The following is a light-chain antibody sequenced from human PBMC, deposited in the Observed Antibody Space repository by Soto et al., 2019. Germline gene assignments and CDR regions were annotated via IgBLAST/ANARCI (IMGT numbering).Light chain of an antibody. J-gene: IGKJ1*01. V-gene: IGKV1-5*03. CDR3: QQYNTSPWT. Sequence: DIQMTQSPSSLSASRGDRVTITCRASESVSIWLAWYQQKPGKAPKLLIYKASILERGVPSSFSGSGSGTEFTLTISSLQPGDFATYYCQQYNTSPWTFGQGTKVDIK. CDR1: ESVSIW. CDR2: KAS.